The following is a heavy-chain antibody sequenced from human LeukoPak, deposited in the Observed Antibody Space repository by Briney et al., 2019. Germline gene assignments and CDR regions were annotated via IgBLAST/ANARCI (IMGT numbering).Heavy chain of an antibody. CDR1: GGSISSSSYY. V-gene: IGHV4-39*07. D-gene: IGHD5-18*01. J-gene: IGHJ4*02. Sequence: PSETLSLTCTVSGGSISSSSYYWGWIRRPPGKGLEWIGSIYYSGSTYYNPSLKSRVTISVDTSKNQFSLKLDSVTAADAAVYYCARAGYKSYFDYWGQGTLVTVSS. CDR3: ARAGYKSYFDY. CDR2: IYYSGST.